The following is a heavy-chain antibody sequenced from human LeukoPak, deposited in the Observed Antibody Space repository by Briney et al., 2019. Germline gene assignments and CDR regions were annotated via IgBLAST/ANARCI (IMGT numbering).Heavy chain of an antibody. Sequence: PGRSLRLSCAASGFTFSSYGMHWVRQAPGKGLEWVAVISYDGSNKYYADSVKGRFTISRDNSKNTLYLQMNSLRAEDTAVYYCARDLGYSSSWYDYWGQGTLVTVSS. J-gene: IGHJ4*02. CDR3: ARDLGYSSSWYDY. D-gene: IGHD6-13*01. CDR1: GFTFSSYG. CDR2: ISYDGSNK. V-gene: IGHV3-30*03.